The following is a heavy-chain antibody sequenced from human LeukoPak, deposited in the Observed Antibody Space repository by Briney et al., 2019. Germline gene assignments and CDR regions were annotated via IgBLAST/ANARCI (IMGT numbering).Heavy chain of an antibody. CDR1: GDSVSSNTAA. Sequence: SQTLSLTCAISGDSVSSNTAAWGWLRQSPARGVEWLGSTYYRSKLKSDYAVSRRGRINISPDTSKNQFSLQLNSVSPEDTAVYYCARLVGNSPDYWGQGALVTVSS. CDR3: ARLVGNSPDY. CDR2: TYYRSKLKS. D-gene: IGHD2/OR15-2a*01. J-gene: IGHJ4*02. V-gene: IGHV6-1*01.